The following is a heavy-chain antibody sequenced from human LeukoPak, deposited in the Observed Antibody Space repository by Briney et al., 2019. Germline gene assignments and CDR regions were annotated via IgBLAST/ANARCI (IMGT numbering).Heavy chain of an antibody. Sequence: QTGGSLRLSCAASGFTFSNYWMTWVRQAPGKGLEWVANINQDETTKYYVDSVKGRFTVSRDNAKNSLSLQMNSLRAEDTAVYYCARIAYSSSCNDYWGQGTLVTVSS. J-gene: IGHJ4*02. CDR1: GFTFSNYW. CDR3: ARIAYSSSCNDY. CDR2: INQDETTK. D-gene: IGHD6-13*01. V-gene: IGHV3-7*01.